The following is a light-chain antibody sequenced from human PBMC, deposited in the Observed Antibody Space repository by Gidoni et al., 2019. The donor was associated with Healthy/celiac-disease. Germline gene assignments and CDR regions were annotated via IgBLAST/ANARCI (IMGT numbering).Light chain of an antibody. Sequence: QSVLTQPPSVSGAPGPRVPIPCTGSNSNIGAGYDVHWYQHLPGAAPRLLMYGNTNRPSGVPDRFSGSKSGTSASLAIAGLQAEDEADYYCQSFDSSLSGSVFGGGTKLTVL. CDR3: QSFDSSLSGSV. J-gene: IGLJ2*01. CDR1: NSNIGAGYD. V-gene: IGLV1-40*01. CDR2: GNT.